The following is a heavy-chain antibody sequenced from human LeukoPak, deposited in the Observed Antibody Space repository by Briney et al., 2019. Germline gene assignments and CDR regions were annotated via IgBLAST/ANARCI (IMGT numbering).Heavy chain of an antibody. CDR2: IRSKANSYAT. J-gene: IGHJ6*03. CDR1: GFTFSGSA. V-gene: IGHV3-73*01. CDR3: TSRPKYYYTDV. Sequence: PGGSLRLSCAASGFTFSGSAMHWVRQASGKGLEWVGRIRSKANSYATAYAASVKGRFTISRDDSKNTAYLQMNSLKTEDTAVYYCTSRPKYYYTDVWGKGTTVTVSS.